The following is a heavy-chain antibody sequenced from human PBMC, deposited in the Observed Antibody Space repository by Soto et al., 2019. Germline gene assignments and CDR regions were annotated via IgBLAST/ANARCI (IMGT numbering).Heavy chain of an antibody. V-gene: IGHV1-2*02. D-gene: IGHD6-6*01. Sequence: EASVKVSCKASGYTFTGYYMHWVRQAPGQGLEWMGWINPNSGGTNYAQKFQGRVTMTRDTSISTAYMELSRLRSDDTAVYYCARDNSRPAARGGWFDPWGQGALVTVSS. J-gene: IGHJ5*02. CDR3: ARDNSRPAARGGWFDP. CDR1: GYTFTGYY. CDR2: INPNSGGT.